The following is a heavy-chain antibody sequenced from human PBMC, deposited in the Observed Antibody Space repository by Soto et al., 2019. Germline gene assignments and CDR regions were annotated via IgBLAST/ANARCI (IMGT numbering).Heavy chain of an antibody. D-gene: IGHD2-21*02. V-gene: IGHV4-59*01. CDR1: GGSISSYY. J-gene: IGHJ3*02. CDR3: ASHGIYCGGDCDDAFDI. Sequence: SDTLSLTCTVSGGSISSYYWSWIRQPPGKGLEWIGYIYYSGSTNYNPSLKSRVTISVDTSKNQFSLKLSSVTAADTAVYYCASHGIYCGGDCDDAFDIWGQGTMVNVSS. CDR2: IYYSGST.